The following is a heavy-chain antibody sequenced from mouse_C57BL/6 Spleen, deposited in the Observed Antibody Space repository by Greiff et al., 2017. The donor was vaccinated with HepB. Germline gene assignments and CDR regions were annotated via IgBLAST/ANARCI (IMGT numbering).Heavy chain of an antibody. CDR3: ARWGNDGYPWYFDV. CDR1: GYTFTSYG. CDR2: IYPRSGNT. Sequence: QVQLQQSGAELARPGASVKLSCKASGYTFTSYGISWVKQRTGQGLEWIGEIYPRSGNTYYNEKFKGKATLTADKSSSTAYMELRSLTSEDSAVYFCARWGNDGYPWYFDVWGTGTTVTVSS. D-gene: IGHD2-3*01. J-gene: IGHJ1*03. V-gene: IGHV1-81*01.